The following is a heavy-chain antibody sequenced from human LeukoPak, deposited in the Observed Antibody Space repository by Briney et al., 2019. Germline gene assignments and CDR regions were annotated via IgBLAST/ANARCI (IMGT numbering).Heavy chain of an antibody. V-gene: IGHV3-30-3*01. J-gene: IGHJ3*02. CDR1: GFTFSSYA. D-gene: IGHD3-16*01. Sequence: PGRSLRLSCAASGFTFSSYAMHWVRQAPGKGLEWVAVISYDGSNKYYADSVKGRFTISRDNSKNTLYLQMNSLRAEDTAVYYCARDQGVITFQNAFDIWGQGTMVTVSS. CDR2: ISYDGSNK. CDR3: ARDQGVITFQNAFDI.